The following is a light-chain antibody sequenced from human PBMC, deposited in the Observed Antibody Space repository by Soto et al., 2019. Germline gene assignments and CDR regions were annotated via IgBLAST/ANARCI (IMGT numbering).Light chain of an antibody. CDR1: SSDVGGYNY. CDR3: SSYTSSSTFV. CDR2: EVS. J-gene: IGLJ1*01. V-gene: IGLV2-14*01. Sequence: QSALTQPRSVSGSPGQSVTISCTGTSSDVGGYNYVSWYQQHPGKAPKLMIYEVSNRPSGVSHRFSGSKSGNTASLTISGLQAEDEADYYCSSYTSSSTFVFGTGTKLTVL.